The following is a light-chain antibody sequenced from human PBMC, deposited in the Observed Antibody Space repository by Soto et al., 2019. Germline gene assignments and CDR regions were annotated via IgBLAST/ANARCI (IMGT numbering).Light chain of an antibody. CDR3: QQYNNWPQT. Sequence: ERVMTQSPATLSVSPGERATLSCRASQSVSSNLAWYQLKPGQAPRLLIYGASTRATGIPARLSGSGSGRDVTLTISSLQSEDCAVYDCQQYNNWPQTCGQGTKVEIK. CDR1: QSVSSN. CDR2: GAS. J-gene: IGKJ1*01. V-gene: IGKV3-15*01.